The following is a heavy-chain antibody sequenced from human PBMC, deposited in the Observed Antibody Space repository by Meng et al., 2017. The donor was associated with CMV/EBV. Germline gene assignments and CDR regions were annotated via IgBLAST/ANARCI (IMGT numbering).Heavy chain of an antibody. J-gene: IGHJ6*02. Sequence: GGSLRLACAASGFTFSSYWMHWVRQAPGKGLVWVSRINSDGSSTSYADSVKGRFTISRDNAKNALYLQMNSLRAEDTAVYYCARDLPLDGMDVWGQGTTVTVSS. CDR3: ARDLPLDGMDV. CDR1: GFTFSSYW. V-gene: IGHV3-74*01. CDR2: INSDGSST.